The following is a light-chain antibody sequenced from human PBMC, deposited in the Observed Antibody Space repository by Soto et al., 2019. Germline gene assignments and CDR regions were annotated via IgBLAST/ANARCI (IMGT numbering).Light chain of an antibody. CDR1: QSVRRN. V-gene: IGKV3-11*01. CDR3: QQRSNWPLT. CDR2: DAS. J-gene: IGKJ1*01. Sequence: EIVLTRSPSTLSLSPGLRSSLSCRASQSVRRNLAWYQQKTGKAPRLLIYDASNRATGIPARLSGSGYGTDLTITISSIETEDFEVYYCQQRSNWPLTFGHGTKVDIK.